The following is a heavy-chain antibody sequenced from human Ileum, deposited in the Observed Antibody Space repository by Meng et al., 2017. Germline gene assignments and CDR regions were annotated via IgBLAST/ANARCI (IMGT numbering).Heavy chain of an antibody. CDR1: GGSFSGYS. J-gene: IGHJ4*02. CDR2: INHSGRT. V-gene: IGHV4-34*01. D-gene: IGHD3-16*01. Sequence: QGHLQQCGAGHCKPSETLSLTCAVYGGSFSGYSWSWIRQPPGKGLEWIGEINHSGRTNYTPSLKSRVTISVDTSKNQFSLKLSSVTAADTAVYYCARGGGRYGPDFDYWGQGTLVTVSS. CDR3: ARGGGRYGPDFDY.